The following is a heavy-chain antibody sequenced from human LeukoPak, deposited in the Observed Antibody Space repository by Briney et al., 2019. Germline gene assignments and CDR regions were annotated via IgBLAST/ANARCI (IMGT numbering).Heavy chain of an antibody. J-gene: IGHJ4*02. Sequence: SETLSLTCTVSGXSISSYYWSWIRQPPGKGLEWIVYIYYSGSTNYNPSLKSRVTISVDTSKNQFSLNLSSVTAADTAVYYCARAGVVVAALSYFDYWGQGTLVAVSS. CDR2: IYYSGST. V-gene: IGHV4-59*12. CDR3: ARAGVVVAALSYFDY. D-gene: IGHD2-15*01. CDR1: GXSISSYY.